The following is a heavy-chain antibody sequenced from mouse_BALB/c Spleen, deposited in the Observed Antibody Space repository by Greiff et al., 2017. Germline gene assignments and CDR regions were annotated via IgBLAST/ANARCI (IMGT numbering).Heavy chain of an antibody. Sequence: QVQLQHPGSELVRPGASVKMSCKASGYTFTSYWMHWVKQRPGQGLEWIGTIDPSDSYTSYNQKFKGKATLTVDTSSSTAYMQLSSLTSEDSAVYYCTRGAFDYWGQGTTLTVSS. CDR1: GYTFTSYW. V-gene: IGHV1S127*01. J-gene: IGHJ2*01. CDR2: IDPSDSYT. CDR3: TRGAFDY.